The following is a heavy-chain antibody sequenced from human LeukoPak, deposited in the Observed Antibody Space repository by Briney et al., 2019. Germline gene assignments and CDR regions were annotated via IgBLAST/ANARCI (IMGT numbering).Heavy chain of an antibody. CDR1: GGSFSGYY. CDR2: INHSGST. CDR3: ARETSGWYRGVYFDY. V-gene: IGHV4-34*01. J-gene: IGHJ4*02. Sequence: SETLSLTCAVYGGSFSGYYWSWIRQPPGKGLEWIGEINHSGSTNYNLSLKSRVTISVDTSKNQFSLKLSSVTAADTAVYYCARETSGWYRGVYFDYWGQGTLVTVSS. D-gene: IGHD6-19*01.